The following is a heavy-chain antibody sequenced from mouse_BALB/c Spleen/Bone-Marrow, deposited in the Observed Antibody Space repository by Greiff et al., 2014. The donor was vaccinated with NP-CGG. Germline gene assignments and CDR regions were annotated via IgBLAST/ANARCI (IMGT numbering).Heavy chain of an antibody. CDR2: ISTYYGDT. CDR3: ARSENVRNAIDY. V-gene: IGHV1S137*01. Sequence: QVQLQQSGAELVRPGVSVKISCKGSGYTFTNNAIHWVKQSRAKSLEWIGIISTYYGDTTYNQKFKGKATMTVDKSSSTAYLKLARLTSEDSAIYYCARSENVRNAIDYWGQGTSVTVSS. CDR1: GYTFTNNA. D-gene: IGHD1-1*01. J-gene: IGHJ4*01.